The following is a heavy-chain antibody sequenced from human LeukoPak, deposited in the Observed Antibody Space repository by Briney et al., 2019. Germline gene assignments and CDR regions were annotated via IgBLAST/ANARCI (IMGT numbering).Heavy chain of an antibody. J-gene: IGHJ6*03. V-gene: IGHV3-38-3*01. D-gene: IGHD6-13*01. CDR2: FTGGST. CDR1: GFTVSTKE. CDR3: ARTGPGIAAGTYYYMDV. Sequence: GGSLRLSCAASGFTVSTKEMSWVRQAPGKGLEWVSSFTGGSTYYADSRKDRFTISRDSSKNTLRLQMNSLRTEDTAVYYCARTGPGIAAGTYYYMDVWGKGTTVTVSS.